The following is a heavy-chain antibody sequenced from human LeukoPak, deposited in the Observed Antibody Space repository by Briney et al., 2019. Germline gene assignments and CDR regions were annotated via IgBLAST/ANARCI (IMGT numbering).Heavy chain of an antibody. CDR1: GFTFSNHA. V-gene: IGHV3-23*01. CDR2: IGGRCDRT. CDR3: AFSVRGIVITGYDY. J-gene: IGHJ4*02. Sequence: GGSLRLSCAASGFTFSNHAMTWVRQAPGTGQEWVAGIGGRCDRTHYADSVKGRFTISRDNSKNTLYVQMNSLRADDTAVYYCAFSVRGIVITGYDYWGQGTLVTVSS. D-gene: IGHD1-26*01.